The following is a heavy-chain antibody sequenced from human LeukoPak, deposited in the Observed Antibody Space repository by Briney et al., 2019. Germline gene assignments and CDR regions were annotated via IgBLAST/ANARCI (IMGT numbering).Heavy chain of an antibody. V-gene: IGHV4-59*01. CDR1: GGSISSYY. J-gene: IGHJ4*02. Sequence: PSETLSLTCTVSGGSISSYYWSWLRQPPGKGLEWIGYIYYSGSTNYNPSLKSRVTISVDTSKNQFSLKLSSVTAADTAVYYCARGHSGYDTPDYWGQGTLVTVSS. D-gene: IGHD5-12*01. CDR2: IYYSGST. CDR3: ARGHSGYDTPDY.